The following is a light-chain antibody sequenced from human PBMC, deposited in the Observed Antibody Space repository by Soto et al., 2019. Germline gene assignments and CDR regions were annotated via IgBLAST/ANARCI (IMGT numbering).Light chain of an antibody. V-gene: IGKV3-20*01. CDR2: GAS. CDR1: QSVSSSY. CDR3: QQYGSSGTSVE. Sequence: DIVFTHSAGTLSLSPGERATLSCRASQSVSSSYLAWYQQKPGQAPRLLIYGASSRATGIPDRFSGSGSGTDFTLTISRLEPEDFAVYYCQQYGSSGTSVEFGQGTKVDIK. J-gene: IGKJ1*01.